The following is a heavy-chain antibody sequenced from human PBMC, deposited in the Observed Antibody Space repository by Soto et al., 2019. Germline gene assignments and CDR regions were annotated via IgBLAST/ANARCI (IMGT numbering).Heavy chain of an antibody. V-gene: IGHV3-9*02. CDR2: ISSNSSTI. CDR3: VKEMKWGGMTTIHYFDS. J-gene: IGHJ4*02. CDR1: GFIADDYA. Sequence: EVQLVESGGGLVQPGRSLRLSCVASGFIADDYAMHWVRQAPGKGLEWVSGISSNSSTINYADSVKGRFTISRDNAKNSLFLQMNSLRPEDTAFCYCVKEMKWGGMTTIHYFDSWGQGTLVTVSS. D-gene: IGHD4-17*01.